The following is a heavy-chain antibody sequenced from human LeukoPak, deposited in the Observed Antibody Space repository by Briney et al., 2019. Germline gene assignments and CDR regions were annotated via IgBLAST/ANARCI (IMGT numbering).Heavy chain of an antibody. CDR1: GSSFSSYA. CDR3: AKGGDSSSWYTLGY. J-gene: IGHJ4*02. D-gene: IGHD6-13*01. Sequence: GGSLRLSCAASGSSFSSYAMSWVRQAPGKGLEWVSLISWDGGSTYYADSVKGRFTISRDNSKNSLYLQMNSLRAEDTALYYCAKGGDSSSWYTLGYWGQGTLVTVSS. CDR2: ISWDGGST. V-gene: IGHV3-43D*03.